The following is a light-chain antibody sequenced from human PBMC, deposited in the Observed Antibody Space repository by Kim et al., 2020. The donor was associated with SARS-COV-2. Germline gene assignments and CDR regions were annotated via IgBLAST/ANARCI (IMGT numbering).Light chain of an antibody. CDR2: GAS. CDR1: QGINRD. Sequence: EIQMTQSPSSLSASVGDGVTITCRASQGINRDLAWYQQRPGKVPKVLIYGASTLQSGVPSRFSGGGSGTDFTLTISGLQPEDVATYYCQKYNSAPWTFGQGTKVDIK. V-gene: IGKV1-27*01. CDR3: QKYNSAPWT. J-gene: IGKJ1*01.